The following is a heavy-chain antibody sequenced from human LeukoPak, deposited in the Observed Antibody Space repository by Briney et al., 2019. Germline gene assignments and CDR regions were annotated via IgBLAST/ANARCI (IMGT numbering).Heavy chain of an antibody. Sequence: PGGSLRLSCAASGFTFSSYTMHWVRQAPGKGLEWVSAISGSGGSTYYADSVKGRFTISRDDSKNTLYLQMNSLRAEDTAVYYCAKEGKAIFDYWGQGTLVTVSS. D-gene: IGHD5-18*01. V-gene: IGHV3-23*01. CDR1: GFTFSSYT. J-gene: IGHJ4*02. CDR2: ISGSGGST. CDR3: AKEGKAIFDY.